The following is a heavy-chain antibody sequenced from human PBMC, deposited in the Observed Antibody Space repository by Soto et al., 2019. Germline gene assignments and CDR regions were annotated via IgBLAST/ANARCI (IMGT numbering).Heavy chain of an antibody. D-gene: IGHD1-7*01. V-gene: IGHV3-64D*06. CDR3: VNLGLELLIRPGYYGMEV. CDR1: GFTFSSYA. J-gene: IGHJ6*02. Sequence: GGSLRLSCSASGFTFSSYAMHWVRQAPGKGLEYVSAISSNGGSTYYADSVKGRFTISRDNSKNTLYLQMSSLRAEDTAVYYCVNLGLELLIRPGYYGMEVWGQGTTVNVSS. CDR2: ISSNGGST.